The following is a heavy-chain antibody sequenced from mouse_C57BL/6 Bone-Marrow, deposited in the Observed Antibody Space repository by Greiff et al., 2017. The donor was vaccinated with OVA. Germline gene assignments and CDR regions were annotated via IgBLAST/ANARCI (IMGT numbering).Heavy chain of an antibody. CDR1: GYTFTRYT. D-gene: IGHD2-1*01. CDR3: AREDGNWFAY. J-gene: IGHJ3*01. CDR2: INPSSGYT. V-gene: IGHV1-4*01. Sequence: QVQLQQSGAELARPGASVKMSCKASGYTFTRYTMHCVKQSPGQGLEWIGYINPSSGYTKYNQTFKDKATLTADKSSSTAYMQLSSLTSEDSAVYYCAREDGNWFAYWGQGTLVTVSA.